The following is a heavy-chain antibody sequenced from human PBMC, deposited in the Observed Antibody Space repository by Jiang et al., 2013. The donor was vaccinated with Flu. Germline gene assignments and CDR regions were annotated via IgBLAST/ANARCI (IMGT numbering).Heavy chain of an antibody. J-gene: IGHJ3*02. CDR1: GYIFKSYA. CDR2: INPGTGNT. Sequence: SGAEVKKPGASLKISCKASGYIFKSYAIHWVRQAPGQSLEWMGWINPGTGNTKYSQKFQGRVTITSDTSASTVYMELNSLRSEDTAVYFCARANFGLIILGAFEIWGQGTMIIVSA. D-gene: IGHD3/OR15-3a*01. V-gene: IGHV1-3*01. CDR3: ARANFGLIILGAFEI.